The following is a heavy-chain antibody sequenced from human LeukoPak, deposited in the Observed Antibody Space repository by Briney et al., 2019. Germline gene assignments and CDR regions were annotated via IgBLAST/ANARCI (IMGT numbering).Heavy chain of an antibody. Sequence: ASVKVSCKASEGTFSSYASSWVRQAPGQGLEWMGGIIPIFGTANYAQKFQGRVTITTDESTSTAYMELSSLRSEDTAVYYCARAVAGTFDYWGQGILVTVSS. CDR1: EGTFSSYA. D-gene: IGHD6-19*01. CDR3: ARAVAGTFDY. CDR2: IIPIFGTA. J-gene: IGHJ4*02. V-gene: IGHV1-69*05.